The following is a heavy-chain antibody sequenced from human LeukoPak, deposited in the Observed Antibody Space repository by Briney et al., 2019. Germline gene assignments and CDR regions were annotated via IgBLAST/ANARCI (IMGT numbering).Heavy chain of an antibody. V-gene: IGHV4-59*01. CDR3: ARGVAYYYYYMDV. CDR1: GGSISSYY. CDR2: IYYSGST. D-gene: IGHD2-21*01. J-gene: IGHJ6*03. Sequence: PSETLSPTCTVSGGSISSYYWSWIRQPPGKGLEWIGYIYYSGSTNYNPSLKSRVIISVDTSKNQFSLKLSSVTAADTAVYYCARGVAYYYYYMDVWGKGTTVTVSS.